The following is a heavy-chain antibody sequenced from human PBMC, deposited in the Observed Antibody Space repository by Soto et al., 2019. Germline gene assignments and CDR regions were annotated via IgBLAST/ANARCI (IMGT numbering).Heavy chain of an antibody. CDR1: GGSFSGYY. CDR2: INHSGST. Sequence: QVQLQQWGAGLLKPSETLSLTCAVYGGSFSGYYWSWIRQPPGKGLEWIGEINHSGSTNYNPSLKSRVTISVDTTKNQFSLKLSSVTAADTAVYYWARGGIAVAGKHFDYWGQGTLVTVSS. D-gene: IGHD6-19*01. V-gene: IGHV4-34*01. CDR3: ARGGIAVAGKHFDY. J-gene: IGHJ4*02.